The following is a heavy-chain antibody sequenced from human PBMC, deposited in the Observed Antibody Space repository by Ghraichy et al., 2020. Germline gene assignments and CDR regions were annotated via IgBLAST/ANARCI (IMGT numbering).Heavy chain of an antibody. J-gene: IGHJ5*02. V-gene: IGHV4-34*01. CDR2: INHSGST. D-gene: IGHD2-15*01. CDR3: ARGGRGCSGGSCYDPLPWFDP. Sequence: SQTLSLTCAVYGGSFSGYYWSWIRQPPGKGLEWIGEINHSGSTNYNPSLKSRVTISVDTSKNQFSLKLSSVTAADTAVYYCARGGRGCSGGSCYDPLPWFDPWGQGTLVTVSS. CDR1: GGSFSGYY.